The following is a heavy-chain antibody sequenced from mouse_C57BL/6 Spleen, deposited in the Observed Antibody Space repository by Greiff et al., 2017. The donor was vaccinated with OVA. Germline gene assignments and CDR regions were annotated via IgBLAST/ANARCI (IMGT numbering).Heavy chain of an antibody. J-gene: IGHJ4*01. CDR1: GFTFSDYG. V-gene: IGHV5-17*01. D-gene: IGHD1-1*01. CDR3: AMYGSGGAMDY. Sequence: EVQVVESGGGLVKPGGSLKLSCAASGFTFSDYGMHWVRQAPEKGLEWVAYISSGSSTIYYADTVKGRFTISRDNAKHTLFLQMTSLRSEDTAMYYCAMYGSGGAMDYWGQGTSVTVSS. CDR2: ISSGSSTI.